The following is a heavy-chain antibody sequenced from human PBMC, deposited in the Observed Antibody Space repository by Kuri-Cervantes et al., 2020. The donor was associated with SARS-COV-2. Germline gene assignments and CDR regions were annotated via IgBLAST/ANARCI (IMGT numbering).Heavy chain of an antibody. D-gene: IGHD1-26*01. J-gene: IGHJ3*02. CDR1: GFTFSSYA. CDR3: AKDEGAGSGSYGDAFDI. Sequence: GESLKISCAASGFTFSSYAMHWVRQAPGKGLEWVAVISYDGSNKYYADSVKGRFTISRDNSKNTLYLQMNSLRAEDTAVYYCAKDEGAGSGSYGDAFDIWGQGKMVTVSS. CDR2: ISYDGSNK. V-gene: IGHV3-30-3*01.